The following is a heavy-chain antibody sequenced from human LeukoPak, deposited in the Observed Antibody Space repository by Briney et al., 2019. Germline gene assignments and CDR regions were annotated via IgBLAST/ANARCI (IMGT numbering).Heavy chain of an antibody. CDR3: AKAGLELGYYYYGMDV. J-gene: IGHJ6*02. Sequence: GGSLRLSCAASGFTFSDYYMSWIRQAPGKGLEWVSYISSSGSTIYYADSVKGRFTISRDNAKNSLYLQMNSLRAEDTAVYYCAKAGLELGYYYYGMDVWGQGTTVTVSS. CDR2: ISSSGSTI. D-gene: IGHD1-7*01. V-gene: IGHV3-11*01. CDR1: GFTFSDYY.